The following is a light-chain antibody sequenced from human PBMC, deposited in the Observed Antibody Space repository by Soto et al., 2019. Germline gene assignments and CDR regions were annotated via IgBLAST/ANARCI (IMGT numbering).Light chain of an antibody. CDR2: AAS. J-gene: IGKJ3*01. CDR1: QGISSY. V-gene: IGKV1-9*01. CDR3: QQLNSYPPEFT. Sequence: IQLTQSPSSLSASVGDRVTITCRASQGISSYLAWYQQKPGKAPKLLIYAASTLQSGVPSRFSGSGSGTDFTLTISSLQPEDFATYYRQQLNSYPPEFTFGPGTKVDIK.